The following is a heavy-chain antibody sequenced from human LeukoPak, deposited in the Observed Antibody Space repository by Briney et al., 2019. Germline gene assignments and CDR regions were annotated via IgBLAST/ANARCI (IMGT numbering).Heavy chain of an antibody. CDR3: TKDPNGDYVGAFDP. CDR1: GFTFSSFA. V-gene: IGHV3-23*01. D-gene: IGHD4-17*01. J-gene: IGHJ5*02. CDR2: ITGSHGPT. Sequence: QSGGSLRLSCAASGFTFSSFAMTWVRQAPGKGLEWVSSITGSHGPTYNTDSVKGRFTISRDNSQNTLYLQKNSLRAEDTAVYYCTKDPNGDYVGAFDPWGQGTLVTVSS.